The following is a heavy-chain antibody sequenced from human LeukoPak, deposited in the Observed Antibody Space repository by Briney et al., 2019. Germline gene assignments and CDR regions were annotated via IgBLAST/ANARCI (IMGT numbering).Heavy chain of an antibody. Sequence: SETLSLTCAVYGGSFSGYYWSWIRQPPGKGLVWIGEINHSGSTNYNPSLKSRVTISVDTSKNQFSLKLSSVTAADTAVYYCATTLRRGGDYWGQGTLVTVSS. J-gene: IGHJ4*02. CDR2: INHSGST. D-gene: IGHD3-3*01. CDR3: ATTLRRGGDY. CDR1: GGSFSGYY. V-gene: IGHV4-34*01.